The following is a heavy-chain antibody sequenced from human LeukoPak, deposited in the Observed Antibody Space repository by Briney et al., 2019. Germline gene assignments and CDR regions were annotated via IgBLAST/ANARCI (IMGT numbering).Heavy chain of an antibody. Sequence: SVKVSCKASGGTFSSYAISWVRQAPGQGLEWMGRIIPILGIANYAQKFQGRVTITADKSTSTAYMELSSLRSEDTAVYYCASGYYYDSSGYYSLDYWGQGTLVTVSS. CDR1: GGTFSSYA. V-gene: IGHV1-69*04. D-gene: IGHD3-22*01. J-gene: IGHJ4*02. CDR2: IIPILGIA. CDR3: ASGYYYDSSGYYSLDY.